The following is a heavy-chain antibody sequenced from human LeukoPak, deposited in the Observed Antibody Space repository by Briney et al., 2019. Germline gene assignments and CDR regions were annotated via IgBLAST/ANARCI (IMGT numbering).Heavy chain of an antibody. D-gene: IGHD1-26*01. Sequence: GGSLRLSCAASGFTFDDYGMSWVRQAPGKGLEWVSGINWNGGSTGYADSVKGRFTISRDNAKNSLYLQMNSLRAEDTAVYYCANHCGSYSDCDYWGQGTLVTVSS. CDR1: GFTFDDYG. J-gene: IGHJ4*02. CDR2: INWNGGST. V-gene: IGHV3-20*04. CDR3: ANHCGSYSDCDY.